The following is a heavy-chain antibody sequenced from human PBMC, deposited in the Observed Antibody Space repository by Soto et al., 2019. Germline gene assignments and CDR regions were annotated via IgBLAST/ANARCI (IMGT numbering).Heavy chain of an antibody. J-gene: IGHJ3*01. D-gene: IGHD2-15*01. Sequence: QVQLVQSGAEVKKPGASVKVSCKTSGYIFTLYGISWVREAPGQGLEWMGWISGSNGNTNYAQKFQGRVTMSADTSTSTGYMELSSLRSDDTAVYYCARRVGVAPVYDAYDFWGQGTLVTVSS. CDR2: ISGSNGNT. V-gene: IGHV1-18*01. CDR1: GYIFTLYG. CDR3: ARRVGVAPVYDAYDF.